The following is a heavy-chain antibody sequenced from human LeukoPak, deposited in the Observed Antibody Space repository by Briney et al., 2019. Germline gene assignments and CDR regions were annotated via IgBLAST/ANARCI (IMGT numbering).Heavy chain of an antibody. CDR1: GGSISSSSYY. D-gene: IGHD3-22*01. J-gene: IGHJ2*01. CDR2: IYYSGST. CDR3: ARQDYYDTGTWYFDL. V-gene: IGHV4-39*01. Sequence: SETLSLTCTVSGGSISSSSYYWGWIRQPPGKGLEWIGSIYYSGSTYYNPSLKSRVTISVDTSKNQSSLKLSSVTAADAAVYYCARQDYYDTGTWYFDLWGRGTLVTVSS.